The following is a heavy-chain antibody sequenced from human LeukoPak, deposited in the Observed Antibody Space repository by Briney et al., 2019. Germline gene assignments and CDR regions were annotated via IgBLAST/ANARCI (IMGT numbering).Heavy chain of an antibody. Sequence: GGSLRLSCAASGIAVRTNYISWVRQAPGKGQEWVSVIYAGGNTYYADSVKGRFTISRDNSKNTVYLQMNSLRSEDTAVYYCARGLLGHCSSISCYPGAFDNWGQGTMVSVSS. CDR3: ARGLLGHCSSISCYPGAFDN. CDR2: IYAGGNT. V-gene: IGHV3-66*02. D-gene: IGHD2-2*01. CDR1: GIAVRTNY. J-gene: IGHJ3*02.